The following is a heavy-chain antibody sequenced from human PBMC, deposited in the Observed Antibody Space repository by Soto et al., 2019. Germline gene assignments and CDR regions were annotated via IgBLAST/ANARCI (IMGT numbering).Heavy chain of an antibody. Sequence: SLRLSCAASGFTFSSYAMHWVRQAPGKGLEWVAVISYDGSNKYYADSVKGRFTISRDNSKNTLYLQMNSLRAEDTAVYYCARDSPVRYYYGSGSYLEYYYYGMDVWGQGTTVTVSS. CDR2: ISYDGSNK. CDR1: GFTFSSYA. V-gene: IGHV3-30-3*01. J-gene: IGHJ6*02. D-gene: IGHD3-10*01. CDR3: ARDSPVRYYYGSGSYLEYYYYGMDV.